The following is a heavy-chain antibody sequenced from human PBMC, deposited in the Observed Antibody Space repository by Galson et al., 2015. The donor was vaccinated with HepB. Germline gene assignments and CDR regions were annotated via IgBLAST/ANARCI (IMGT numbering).Heavy chain of an antibody. J-gene: IGHJ5*02. CDR2: IYYSGSP. D-gene: IGHD3-22*01. CDR1: GDSISSSIYY. Sequence: ETLSLTCTVSGDSISSSIYYWGWIRQPPGKGLEWLGSIYYSGSPYYNPSLKSRVTISVDTSKNQFSLKVASATAADTAVYYCARHADRTWFDPWGQGTLVTVSS. CDR3: ARHADRTWFDP. V-gene: IGHV4-39*01.